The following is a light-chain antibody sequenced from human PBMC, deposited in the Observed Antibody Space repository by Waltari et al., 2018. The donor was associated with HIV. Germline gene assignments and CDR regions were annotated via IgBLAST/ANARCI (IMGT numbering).Light chain of an antibody. CDR2: EHD. Sequence: FMLTQPHSVSESPGKTVTISCTRSSGSIADYFVQWYQQRPGSSPTTVIYEHDQRPSGVPDRFSGSIDSSSNSASLIISGLKTEDEAEYFCQSFDRHTEVVFGGGTKLTVL. CDR1: SGSIADYF. V-gene: IGLV6-57*01. J-gene: IGLJ2*01. CDR3: QSFDRHTEVV.